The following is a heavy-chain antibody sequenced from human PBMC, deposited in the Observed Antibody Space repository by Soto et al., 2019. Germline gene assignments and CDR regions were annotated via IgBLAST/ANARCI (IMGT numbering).Heavy chain of an antibody. Sequence: EVQLLESGGVLVQPGGSLRLSCAAFSRYAMSWVRQTPGKGLEWVSAISDSGAGTYYADSVRGRFTISRDNSKNTVYLQKNSLRAEDTAIYYCAKLTGFESDGTSFDIWDQGTMVTVSS. D-gene: IGHD1-1*01. CDR2: ISDSGAGT. CDR3: AKLTGFESDGTSFDI. V-gene: IGHV3-23*01. CDR1: SRYA. J-gene: IGHJ3*02.